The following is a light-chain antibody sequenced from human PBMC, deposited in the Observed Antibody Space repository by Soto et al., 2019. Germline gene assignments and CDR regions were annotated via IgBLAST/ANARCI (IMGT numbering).Light chain of an antibody. CDR2: LNSDGSH. CDR3: QTWGTGPYVV. J-gene: IGLJ2*01. V-gene: IGLV4-69*01. Sequence: QSVLTQSPSASASLGASVNLTCTLSSGHSSYAIAWHQQQPEKGPRDLMKLNSDGSHSKGDGIPDRFSGSSSGAERYLTISSLQSEDEADYYCQTWGTGPYVVFGGGTKLTVL. CDR1: SGHSSYA.